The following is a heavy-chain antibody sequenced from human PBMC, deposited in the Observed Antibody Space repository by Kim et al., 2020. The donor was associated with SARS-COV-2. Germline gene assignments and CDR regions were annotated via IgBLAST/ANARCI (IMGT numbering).Heavy chain of an antibody. CDR3: AKDRHWLVLFGLDV. J-gene: IGHJ6*02. CDR2: INSSGGSK. Sequence: GGSLRLSCTASEFTFNNYAMSWVRQAPGKGLEWVSGINSSGGSKYYADSVKGRFTISRDNSKNTLYLQMNSLRTEDTAVYYCAKDRHWLVLFGLDVCGQGTTVTVSS. D-gene: IGHD6-19*01. V-gene: IGHV3-23*01. CDR1: EFTFNNYA.